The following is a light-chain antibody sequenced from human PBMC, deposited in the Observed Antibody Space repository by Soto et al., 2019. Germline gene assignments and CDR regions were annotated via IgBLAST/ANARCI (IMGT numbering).Light chain of an antibody. V-gene: IGKV1-39*01. CDR2: AAS. CDR1: QSISNY. CDR3: QQSYSTPFT. Sequence: DIQMTQSPSSLSASVGDRVTITCRASQSISNYLNWYQQKPGKAPKLLIYAASSLQSGVPSRFSGSVSGTDFTLTVSSLQPEDFATYYCQQSYSTPFTFGPGTKVDIK. J-gene: IGKJ3*01.